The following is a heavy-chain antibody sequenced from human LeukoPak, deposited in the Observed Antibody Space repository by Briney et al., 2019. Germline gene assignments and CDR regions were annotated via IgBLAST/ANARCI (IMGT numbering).Heavy chain of an antibody. V-gene: IGHV3-9*01. D-gene: IGHD3-9*01. CDR3: AKDMEDILTAPDY. CDR2: ISWNSGSI. Sequence: GRSLRLSCAASGFTFDDYAMHWVRQAPGKVLEWVSGISWNSGSIGYADSVKGRFTISRDNAKNSLYLQMNSLRAEDTALYYCAKDMEDILTAPDYWSQGTLVTVSS. CDR1: GFTFDDYA. J-gene: IGHJ4*02.